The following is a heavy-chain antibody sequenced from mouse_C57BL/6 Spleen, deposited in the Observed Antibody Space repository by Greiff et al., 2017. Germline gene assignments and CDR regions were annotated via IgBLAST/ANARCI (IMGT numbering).Heavy chain of an antibody. CDR1: GYTFTDYY. Sequence: EVKLQQSGPELVKPGASVKISCKASGYTFTDYYMNWVKQSHGKSLEWIGDINPNNGGTSYNQKFKGKATLTVDKSSSTAYMELRSLTSEDSAVYYCAIRRWYAMDYWGQGTSVTVSS. V-gene: IGHV1-26*01. J-gene: IGHJ4*01. D-gene: IGHD2-12*01. CDR2: INPNNGGT. CDR3: AIRRWYAMDY.